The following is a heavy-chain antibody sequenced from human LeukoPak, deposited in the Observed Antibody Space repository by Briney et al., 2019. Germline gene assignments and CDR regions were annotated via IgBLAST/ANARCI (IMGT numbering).Heavy chain of an antibody. V-gene: IGHV1-2*02. CDR1: GYTFTGYY. CDR2: INPNSGGT. CDR3: ARSRGALWFGELFWYFQH. J-gene: IGHJ1*01. D-gene: IGHD3-10*01. Sequence: ASVKVSCKASGYTFTGYYMLWVRQAPGQGLEWMGWINPNSGGTNYAQKFQGRVTMTRDTSISTAYMELSRLRSGDTAVYYCARSRGALWFGELFWYFQHWGQGTLVTVSS.